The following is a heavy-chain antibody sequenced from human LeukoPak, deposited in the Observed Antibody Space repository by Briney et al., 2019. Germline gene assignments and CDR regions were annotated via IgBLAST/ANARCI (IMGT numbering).Heavy chain of an antibody. J-gene: IGHJ4*02. CDR1: GYTFTGYY. CDR2: INPNSGGT. D-gene: IGHD2-2*01. CDR3: ARDRTKYCRSTSCPLDY. Sequence: GASVKVSCKASGYTFTGYYMHWVRQAPGQGLEWMGWINPNSGGTNYAQKFQGRVTMTRDTSISTAHMELSRLRSDDTAVYYCARDRTKYCRSTSCPLDYWGQGTLVTVSS. V-gene: IGHV1-2*02.